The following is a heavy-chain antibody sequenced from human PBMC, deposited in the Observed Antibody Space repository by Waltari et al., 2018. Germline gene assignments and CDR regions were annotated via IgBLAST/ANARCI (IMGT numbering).Heavy chain of an antibody. CDR2: IYYSGTT. CDR3: ARQSYYDESGHD. Sequence: QLELQESGPGLVKPSETLSLTCSVPGGSLRRSGYYWVWSRQPPGKGLEWIGSIYYSGTTYYNPSLNSRVTISVDTSKNQFSLKLTSVTAADTAMYFCARQSYYDESGHDWGQGTLVTVSS. CDR1: GGSLRRSGYY. D-gene: IGHD3-22*01. J-gene: IGHJ4*02. V-gene: IGHV4-39*01.